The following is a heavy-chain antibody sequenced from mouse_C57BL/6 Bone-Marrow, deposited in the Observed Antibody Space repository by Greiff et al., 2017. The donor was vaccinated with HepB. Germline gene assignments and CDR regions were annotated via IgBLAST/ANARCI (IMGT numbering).Heavy chain of an antibody. D-gene: IGHD1-1*01. CDR3: ARDYGSPFAY. V-gene: IGHV1-81*01. CDR2: IYPRSGNT. CDR1: GYTFTSYG. J-gene: IGHJ3*01. Sequence: QVQLQQSGAELARPGASVKLSCKASGYTFTSYGISWVKQRTGQGLEWIGEIYPRSGNTYYNEKFNGKATLTADKSSSTAYMELRSLTSEDSAVYFCARDYGSPFAYWGQGTLVTVSA.